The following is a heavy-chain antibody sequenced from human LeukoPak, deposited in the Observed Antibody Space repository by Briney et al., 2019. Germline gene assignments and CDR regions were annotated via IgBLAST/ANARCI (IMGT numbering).Heavy chain of an antibody. J-gene: IGHJ3*02. CDR3: TRDLSSGVYSAFDI. CDR1: GFTFSSYS. D-gene: IGHD1-26*01. V-gene: IGHV3-72*01. CDR2: TRNKARSYTT. Sequence: GGSLRLSCAASGFTFSSYSMNWVRQAPGKGLEWVGRTRNKARSYTTEYAASVRGRFTISRDDSKTSVYPQMNSLKAEDTAVYYCTRDLSSGVYSAFDIWGQGTMVTVSS.